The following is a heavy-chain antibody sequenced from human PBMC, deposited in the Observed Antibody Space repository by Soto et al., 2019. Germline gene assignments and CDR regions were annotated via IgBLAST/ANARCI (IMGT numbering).Heavy chain of an antibody. D-gene: IGHD2-21*01. CDR1: GGSIRSSSW. CDR3: ARASSFRGDFDF. CDR2: FYHAGSP. J-gene: IGHJ3*01. V-gene: IGHV4-4*02. Sequence: LSLTCAVSGGSIRSSSWWTWLRQSPGKGLEWIGEFYHAGSPHYNPSFQSRVTISADTSKNLFSLRLTSVTAADTAIYYCARASSFRGDFDFWGQGTAVTVSS.